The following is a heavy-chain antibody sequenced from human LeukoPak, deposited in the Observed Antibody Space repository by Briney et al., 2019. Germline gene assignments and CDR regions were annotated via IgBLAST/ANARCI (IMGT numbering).Heavy chain of an antibody. Sequence: ASAKVSCKASLYTFTSYGISGVRPAPGQGLAGMGWISAYNGNTNYAQKLQGRVTMTTDTSPSTAYMELRSLRSDDTAVYYCARDRYCSSTSCYDYYYYYYMDVWGKGTTVTVSS. CDR3: ARDRYCSSTSCYDYYYYYYMDV. J-gene: IGHJ6*03. D-gene: IGHD2-2*01. CDR1: LYTFTSYG. V-gene: IGHV1-18*01. CDR2: ISAYNGNT.